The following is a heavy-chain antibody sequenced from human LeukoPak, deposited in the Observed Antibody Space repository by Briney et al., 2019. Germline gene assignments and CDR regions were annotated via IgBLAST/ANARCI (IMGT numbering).Heavy chain of an antibody. J-gene: IGHJ4*02. D-gene: IGHD5-12*01. CDR1: GGSISSSSYY. Sequence: SETLSLTCTVSGGSISSSSYYWGWIRQPPGKGLEWIGSIYYSGSTYYNPSLKSRVTISVDTSKNQFSLKLSSVTAADTAVYYCARLTSDYEDYFDYWGQGNLVTVSS. CDR3: ARLTSDYEDYFDY. V-gene: IGHV4-39*01. CDR2: IYYSGST.